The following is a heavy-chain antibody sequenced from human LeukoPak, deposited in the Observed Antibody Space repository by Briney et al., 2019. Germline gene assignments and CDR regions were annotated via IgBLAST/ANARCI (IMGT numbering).Heavy chain of an antibody. V-gene: IGHV3-7*01. CDR1: GFTFSSYW. Sequence: GGSLRLSCAASGFTFSSYWMIWVRQVPGKGLEWVANIKQDGSQIFYVDSVKGRFTISRDNAKNSVYLQMESLRAEDTAVYYCARKLSTALTGHNWIDPWGQGTLVTVSS. CDR3: ARKLSTALTGHNWIDP. J-gene: IGHJ5*02. D-gene: IGHD7-27*01. CDR2: IKQDGSQI.